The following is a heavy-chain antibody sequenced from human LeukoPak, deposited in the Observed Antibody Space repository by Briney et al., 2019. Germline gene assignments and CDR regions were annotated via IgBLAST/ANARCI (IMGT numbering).Heavy chain of an antibody. Sequence: GGCLRLSCAASGFTFSSYGTRWVRQAPGKGLEWVSTFSGRGSNTYYADSVKGRFTKYKNKSKNALYQQMNSLRAEDTAVYCCAKGGLYYVGHWGQGSLVTVSS. D-gene: IGHD2-8*02. V-gene: IGHV3-23*01. J-gene: IGHJ4*02. CDR3: AKGGLYYVGH. CDR2: FSGRGSNT. CDR1: GFTFSSYG.